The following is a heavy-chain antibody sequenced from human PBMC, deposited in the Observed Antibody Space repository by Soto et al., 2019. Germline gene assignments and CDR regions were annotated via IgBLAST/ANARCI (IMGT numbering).Heavy chain of an antibody. J-gene: IGHJ4*02. Sequence: EVQLVESGGGFVQPGGSLRLSCAASGFTFSSYWMYWVRQAPGKGLVWVSRIDSDGNSTTYADSVKGRFTVSRDNARNTLHLQMNSLRAEDTAVYYCVRDSDCDYWGQGTLVTVSS. CDR1: GFTFSSYW. CDR3: VRDSDCDY. CDR2: IDSDGNST. D-gene: IGHD2-21*02. V-gene: IGHV3-74*03.